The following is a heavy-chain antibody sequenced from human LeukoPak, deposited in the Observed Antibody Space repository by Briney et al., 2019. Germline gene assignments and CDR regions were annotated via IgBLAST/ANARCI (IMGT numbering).Heavy chain of an antibody. CDR1: GGSISSSSDY. V-gene: IGHV4-39*01. D-gene: IGHD1-1*01. CDR3: ARRAYSAAYWKHFDY. Sequence: SEILSLTCTVSGGSISSSSDYWGWIRQAPGKGLEWIGSIYYHENTYYNSSLKSRVTISVDTSKNQFSLKLTAVNAADTAVYFCARRAYSAAYWKHFDYWGQGTLVTVSS. J-gene: IGHJ4*02. CDR2: IYYHENT.